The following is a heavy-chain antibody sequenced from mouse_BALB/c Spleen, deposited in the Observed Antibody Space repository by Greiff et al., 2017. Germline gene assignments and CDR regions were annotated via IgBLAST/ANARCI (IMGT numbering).Heavy chain of an antibody. CDR1: GYTFTSYW. V-gene: IGHV1-7*01. CDR3: ARPPIYDYYAMDY. D-gene: IGHD1-1*01. J-gene: IGHJ4*01. CDR2: INPSTGYT. Sequence: QVQLQQSGAELAKPGASVKMSCKASGYTFTSYWMHWVKQRPGQGLEWIGYINPSTGYTEYNQKFKDKATLTADKSSSTAYMQLSSLTSEDSAVYYCARPPIYDYYAMDYWGQGTSVTVSS.